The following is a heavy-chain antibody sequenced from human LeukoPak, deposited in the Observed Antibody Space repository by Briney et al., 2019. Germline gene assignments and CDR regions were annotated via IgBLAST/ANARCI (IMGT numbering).Heavy chain of an antibody. V-gene: IGHV3-30*04. CDR1: GFTFSSYA. CDR2: ISYDGSNK. J-gene: IGHJ3*02. Sequence: GGSLRLSCAASGFTFSSYAMHWVRQAPGKGLEWVAVISYDGSNKYYADSVKGRFTISRDNSKNTLYLQMNSLRAEDTAVYYCARDEGTVVPDAFDIWGQGTMVTVSS. CDR3: ARDEGTVVPDAFDI. D-gene: IGHD4-23*01.